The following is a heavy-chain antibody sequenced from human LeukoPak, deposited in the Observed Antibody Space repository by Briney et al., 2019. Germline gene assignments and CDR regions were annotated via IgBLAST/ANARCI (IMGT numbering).Heavy chain of an antibody. CDR1: GFTFTIYS. D-gene: IGHD2-21*02. V-gene: IGHV3-21*01. Sequence: SGGSLRLSCAASGFTFTIYSMNWVRQAPGKGLEWVSSISSSSSYIYYADSVKGRFTISRDNAKNSLYLQMNSLRAEDTAVYYCARDGEVVVTAFYFDYWGQGTLVTVSS. CDR2: ISSSSSYI. CDR3: ARDGEVVVTAFYFDY. J-gene: IGHJ4*02.